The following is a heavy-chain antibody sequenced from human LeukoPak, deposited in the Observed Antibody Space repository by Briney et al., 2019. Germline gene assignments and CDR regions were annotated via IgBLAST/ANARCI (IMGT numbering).Heavy chain of an antibody. Sequence: GGSLRLSCAASGFTFSSYGMHWVRQAPGKGLEWVAFIRYDGGNKYYADSVKGRFTISRDNSKNTLYLQMNSLRAEDTAVYYCAKDSAGPPYYGSGSQPPTYYYYYGMDVWGQGTTVTVSS. V-gene: IGHV3-30*02. D-gene: IGHD3-10*01. CDR3: AKDSAGPPYYGSGSQPPTYYYYYGMDV. CDR1: GFTFSSYG. J-gene: IGHJ6*02. CDR2: IRYDGGNK.